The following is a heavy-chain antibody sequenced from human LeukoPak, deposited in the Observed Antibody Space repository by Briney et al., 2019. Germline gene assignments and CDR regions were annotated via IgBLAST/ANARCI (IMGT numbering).Heavy chain of an antibody. D-gene: IGHD3-22*01. V-gene: IGHV1-46*01. CDR1: GYTFTSYY. J-gene: IGHJ4*02. Sequence: ASVKVSFKSSGYTFTSYYMHWVRQAPGQGLEWVGVINPSGGSTSYAQKFQGRVTMTRDTSTTTVYMELRSLRSEATAVYSWERSRLRFFVHFYDSSGYSAYFDYWGQGTLVTVSS. CDR2: INPSGGST. CDR3: ERSRLRFFVHFYDSSGYSAYFDY.